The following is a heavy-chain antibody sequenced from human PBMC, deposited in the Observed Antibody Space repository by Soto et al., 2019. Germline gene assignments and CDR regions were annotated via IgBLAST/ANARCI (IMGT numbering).Heavy chain of an antibody. D-gene: IGHD3-22*01. Sequence: GASVKVSCKASGCTFSSYAISWVRQAPGQGLEWMGGIIPIFGTANYAQKFQGRVTITADKSTSTAYMELSSLRSEDTAVYYCARRSSGYSPFDPWGQGTLVTVSS. CDR1: GCTFSSYA. CDR3: ARRSSGYSPFDP. V-gene: IGHV1-69*06. J-gene: IGHJ5*02. CDR2: IIPIFGTA.